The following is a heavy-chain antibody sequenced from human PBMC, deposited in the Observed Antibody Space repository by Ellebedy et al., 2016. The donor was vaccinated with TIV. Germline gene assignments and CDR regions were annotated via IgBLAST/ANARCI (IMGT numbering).Heavy chain of an antibody. D-gene: IGHD4-17*01. Sequence: GESLKISCAASGFNFRSYWMTWVRQAPGKGLEWVAKIRQEGDEIYYVESVKGRFTISRDNDKNSLFLQMNRLRGEDTAVYYCARRASYGDYAVQVNPWFDPWGQGTLVTVSS. CDR1: GFNFRSYW. J-gene: IGHJ5*02. CDR3: ARRASYGDYAVQVNPWFDP. CDR2: IRQEGDEI. V-gene: IGHV3-7*01.